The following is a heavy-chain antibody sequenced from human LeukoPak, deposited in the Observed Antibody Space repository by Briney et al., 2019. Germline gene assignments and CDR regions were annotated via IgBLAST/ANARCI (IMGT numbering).Heavy chain of an antibody. CDR1: GFTFTPYS. J-gene: IGHJ6*02. V-gene: IGHV3-48*04. CDR2: ISISGITI. CDR3: ARGAGRSPLMDV. Sequence: GGSLRLSSAASGFTFTPYSRNWVRQAPGQGLEWVSYISISGITIYYADSVKGRFTISRDNAKNSLYLQTHSVEAEDTAVYYCARGAGRSPLMDVWGPGTTVTVSS. D-gene: IGHD6-13*01.